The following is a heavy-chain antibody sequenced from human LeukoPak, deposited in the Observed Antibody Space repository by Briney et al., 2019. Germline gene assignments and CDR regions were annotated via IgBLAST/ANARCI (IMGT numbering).Heavy chain of an antibody. D-gene: IGHD2-2*01. J-gene: IGHJ4*02. CDR1: GGSISSSSYF. CDR3: ARVCSSTSCFLDH. V-gene: IGHV4-39*01. CDR2: MYYSGST. Sequence: SETLSLTCTVSGGSISSSSYFWGWIRQPPGKGLEWIGTMYYSGSTYYNPSLKSRVTISVDTSKNQFSLKLSSVTAADTAVYYCARVCSSTSCFLDHRGQRTLVTVSS.